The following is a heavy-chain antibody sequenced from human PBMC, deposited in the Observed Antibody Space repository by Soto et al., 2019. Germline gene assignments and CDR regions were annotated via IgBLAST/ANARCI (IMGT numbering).Heavy chain of an antibody. Sequence: SETLSLTCTVSGDSIRGFYWSWIRRPPGKGLEWIGYIYSSGYTNYNPSLKNRGTISVDTPKKQFFLNLRPVTAADTALYYCARGGGYYFGIDYWGRGIRVTVSS. CDR2: IYSSGYT. J-gene: IGHJ4*02. D-gene: IGHD5-12*01. CDR3: ARGGGYYFGIDY. V-gene: IGHV4-59*01. CDR1: GDSIRGFY.